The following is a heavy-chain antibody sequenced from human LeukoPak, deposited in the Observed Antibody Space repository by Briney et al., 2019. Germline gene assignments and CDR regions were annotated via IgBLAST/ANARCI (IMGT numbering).Heavy chain of an antibody. CDR2: ISSSSSTI. D-gene: IGHD3-10*01. J-gene: IGHJ4*02. CDR1: GFTFSSYS. V-gene: IGHV3-48*04. Sequence: GGSLRLSCAASGFTFSSYSMNWVRQAPGKGLEWVSYISSSSSTIYYADSVKGRFTISRDNAKTSLYLQMNSLKTEDTAVYYCTTDNTYYYGSGSYYPDYWGQGTLVTVSS. CDR3: TTDNTYYYGSGSYYPDY.